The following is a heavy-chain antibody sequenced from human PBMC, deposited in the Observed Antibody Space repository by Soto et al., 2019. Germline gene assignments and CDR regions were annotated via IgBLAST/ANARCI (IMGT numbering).Heavy chain of an antibody. CDR2: INGDGSRT. Sequence: EVQLVESGGGLVQPGGSLRLSCAASGFTFSSYWMHWVRQAPGKGLVWVSRINGDGSRTSYADSVKGRFAISRDNAKNTVYLQMDILRAEDRAVYYCARGVAGRYYSDYWGQGTLVTVSS. J-gene: IGHJ4*02. CDR3: ARGVAGRYYSDY. V-gene: IGHV3-74*01. D-gene: IGHD4-17*01. CDR1: GFTFSSYW.